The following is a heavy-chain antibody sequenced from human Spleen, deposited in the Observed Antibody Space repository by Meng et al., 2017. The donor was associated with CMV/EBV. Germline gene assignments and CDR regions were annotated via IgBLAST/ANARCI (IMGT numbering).Heavy chain of an antibody. CDR1: GFTFSSYW. D-gene: IGHD3-22*01. V-gene: IGHV3-7*01. Sequence: GGSLRLSCAASGFTFSSYWMSWVRQAPGKGLEWVANIKQDGSEKYYVDSVKGRFTISRDNAKNTLYLQMNSLRAEDTAVYYCAREPPMNYYYYYGMDVWGQGTTVTVSS. J-gene: IGHJ6*02. CDR3: AREPPMNYYYYYGMDV. CDR2: IKQDGSEK.